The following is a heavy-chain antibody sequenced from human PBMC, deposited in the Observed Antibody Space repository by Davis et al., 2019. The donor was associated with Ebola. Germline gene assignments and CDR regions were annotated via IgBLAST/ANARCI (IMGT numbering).Heavy chain of an antibody. Sequence: SETLSLTCTVSGFSIRRGYYWGWIRQPPGQGLEWIGIIYHSGTTYYNPSLKSRVTISVDTSTNEFSLKLNSVTAADSAVYFCARPLDLVGVTYFDFWGPGTLVTVSS. J-gene: IGHJ4*02. CDR3: ARPLDLVGVTYFDF. CDR1: GFSIRRGYY. V-gene: IGHV4-38-2*02. CDR2: IYHSGTT. D-gene: IGHD1-26*01.